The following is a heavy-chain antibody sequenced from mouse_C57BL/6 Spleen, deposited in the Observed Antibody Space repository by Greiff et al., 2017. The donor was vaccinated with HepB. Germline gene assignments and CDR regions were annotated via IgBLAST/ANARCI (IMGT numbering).Heavy chain of an antibody. CDR2: IYPGSGST. V-gene: IGHV1-55*01. D-gene: IGHD3-2*02. Sequence: QVQLQQSGAELVKPGAPVKMSCKASGYTFTSYWITWVKQRPGQGLEWIGDIYPGSGSTNYNEKFKSKATLTVDTSSSTAYMQLSSLTSEDSAVYYCARWGDSSGYTDWGKGTLVTVSA. CDR3: ARWGDSSGYTD. J-gene: IGHJ3*01. CDR1: GYTFTSYW.